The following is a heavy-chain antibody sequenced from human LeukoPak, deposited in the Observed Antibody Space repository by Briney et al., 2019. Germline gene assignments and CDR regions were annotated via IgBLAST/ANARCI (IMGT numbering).Heavy chain of an antibody. Sequence: ASVKVSCKVSGYTLTELSMHWVRQAPGKGLEWMGGFDPEDGETIYAQKFQGRVTMTEDTSTDTAYMELSSLRSEDTAVYYCARGPHSSGWYARDAFDIWGQGTMVTVSS. CDR1: GYTLTELS. CDR2: FDPEDGET. CDR3: ARGPHSSGWYARDAFDI. J-gene: IGHJ3*02. D-gene: IGHD6-19*01. V-gene: IGHV1-24*01.